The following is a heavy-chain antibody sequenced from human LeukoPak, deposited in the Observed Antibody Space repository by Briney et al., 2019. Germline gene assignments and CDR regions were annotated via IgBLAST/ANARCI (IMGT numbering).Heavy chain of an antibody. CDR1: GFTFSNYG. J-gene: IGHJ5*01. CDR3: AKGAVTDS. D-gene: IGHD4-11*01. V-gene: IGHV3-30*02. CDR2: IRYDGSKK. Sequence: GGSLRLSCAASGFTFSNYGINWVRQAPGKGLEWVAYIRYDGSKKFYADSVKGRFTISRDNSNNTLNLQMNSLRAEDTAVYYCAKGAVTDSWGQGTLVTVSS.